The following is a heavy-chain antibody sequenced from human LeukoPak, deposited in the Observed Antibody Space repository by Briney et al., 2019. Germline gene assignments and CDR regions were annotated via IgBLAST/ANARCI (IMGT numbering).Heavy chain of an antibody. J-gene: IGHJ4*02. D-gene: IGHD1-26*01. CDR1: GYTFTGYY. V-gene: IGHV1-2*02. CDR3: ARGPIWELLPTDY. CDR2: INPNSGGT. Sequence: ASVKVSCKASGYTFTGYYMHWVRQAPGQGLEWMGWINPNSGGTNYAQKSQGRVTMTRDTSISTAYMELSRLRSDDTAVYYCARGPIWELLPTDYWGQGTLVTVSS.